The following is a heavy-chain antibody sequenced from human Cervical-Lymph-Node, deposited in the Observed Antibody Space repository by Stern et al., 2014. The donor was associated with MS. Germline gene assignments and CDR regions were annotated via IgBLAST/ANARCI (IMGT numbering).Heavy chain of an antibody. CDR1: GYTLTELS. CDR2: FDPDDGET. Sequence: QVQLVQSGAEVKKPGASVKVSCKVSGYTLTELSMHWVRQAPGKGLEWMGGFDPDDGETIYAQKFQGRVTRTEDTSTDTTSMELRSLRSEDTAVYYCATDRDDFRSGYSAPTKGYGLDVWGQGTTVTVTS. V-gene: IGHV1-24*01. D-gene: IGHD3-3*01. J-gene: IGHJ6*02. CDR3: ATDRDDFRSGYSAPTKGYGLDV.